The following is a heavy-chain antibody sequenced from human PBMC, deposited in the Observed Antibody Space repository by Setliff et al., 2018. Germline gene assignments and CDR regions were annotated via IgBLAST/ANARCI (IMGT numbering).Heavy chain of an antibody. Sequence: VSCKASGYIFNTFGINWMRRAPGQGLEWIGWISPYNGDTKYAQNLQGRVTLTTGTSTSTAYVEVRSLRSDDTAVYYCARSPPNRGVGQGHHMDVWGKGTTVTVSS. CDR2: ISPYNGDT. J-gene: IGHJ6*03. D-gene: IGHD1-26*01. V-gene: IGHV1-18*01. CDR1: GYIFNTFG. CDR3: ARSPPNRGVGQGHHMDV.